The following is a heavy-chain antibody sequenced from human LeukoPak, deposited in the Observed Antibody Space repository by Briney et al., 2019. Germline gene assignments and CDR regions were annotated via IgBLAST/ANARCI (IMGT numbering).Heavy chain of an antibody. D-gene: IGHD1-26*01. V-gene: IGHV4-34*01. J-gene: IGHJ4*02. CDR1: GGSFSGYY. CDR3: ARPKSYSGSYNY. Sequence: SETLSLTCAVYGGSFSGYYWSWIRQPPGKGLEWIGEINHSGSTNYNPSLKSRVTISADTSKNQFSLKLSSVTAADTAVYYCARPKSYSGSYNYWGQGTLVTVSS. CDR2: INHSGST.